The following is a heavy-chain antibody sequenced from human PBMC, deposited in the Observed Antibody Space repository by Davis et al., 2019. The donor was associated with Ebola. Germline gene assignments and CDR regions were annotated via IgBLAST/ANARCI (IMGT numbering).Heavy chain of an antibody. CDR1: GYTFSAYA. D-gene: IGHD3-22*01. J-gene: IGHJ5*01. V-gene: IGHV1-3*01. CDR2: IDGVNGNT. CDR3: ARGMIGGAGRFDS. Sequence: ASVKVSCKASGYTFSAYAMHWVRQAPGQRLEWMGWIDGVNGNTKDSEKLQGRVTITMDTFAHTAYMELSSLSSEDTAVYYCARGMIGGAGRFDSWGLGTLVTVSS.